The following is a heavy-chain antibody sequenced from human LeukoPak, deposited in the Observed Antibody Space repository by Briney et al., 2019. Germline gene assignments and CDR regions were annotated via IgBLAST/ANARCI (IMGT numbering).Heavy chain of an antibody. CDR1: GYTFTSYD. CDR2: MNPNSGNT. Sequence: ASVKVSCKASGYTFTSYDINWVRQATGQGLEWMGWMNPNSGNTGYAQKFKGRVTMTRNTSISTAYMELSSLRSEDTAVYYCARGHEYYYDSSGYYYYHWFDPWGQGTLVTVSS. J-gene: IGHJ5*02. CDR3: ARGHEYYYDSSGYYYYHWFDP. V-gene: IGHV1-8*01. D-gene: IGHD3-22*01.